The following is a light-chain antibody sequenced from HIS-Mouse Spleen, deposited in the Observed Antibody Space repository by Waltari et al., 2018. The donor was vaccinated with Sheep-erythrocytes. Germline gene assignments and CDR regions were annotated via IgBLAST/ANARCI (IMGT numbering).Light chain of an antibody. CDR1: QGISSY. Sequence: AIRMTQSPSSLSASTGDRVTITCRASQGISSYLAWYQQKPGKAPKLLIYAPSTLQSGVPSRFSGSGSGTDFTLTISCLQSEDFATYYCQQYYSYPYTFGQGTKLEIK. V-gene: IGKV1-8*01. CDR2: APS. J-gene: IGKJ2*01. CDR3: QQYYSYPYT.